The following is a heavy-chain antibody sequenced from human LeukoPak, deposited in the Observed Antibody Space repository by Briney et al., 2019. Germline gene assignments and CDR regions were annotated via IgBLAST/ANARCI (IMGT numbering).Heavy chain of an antibody. CDR3: ARLGKGDYGDFLDRYAFDI. CDR1: GYTFTGYY. Sequence: ASVKVSCKASGYTFTGYYMHWVRQAPGQGLEWMGWINPNSGGTNYAQEFQGRVTITRDTSISTAYMELSRLRSDDTAVYYCARLGKGDYGDFLDRYAFDIWGQGTMVTVSS. J-gene: IGHJ3*02. D-gene: IGHD4-17*01. V-gene: IGHV1-2*02. CDR2: INPNSGGT.